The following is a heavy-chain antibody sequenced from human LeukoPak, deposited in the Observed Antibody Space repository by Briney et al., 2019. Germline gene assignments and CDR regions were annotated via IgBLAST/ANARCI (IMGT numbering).Heavy chain of an antibody. CDR1: GGSISSSTYY. V-gene: IGHV4-39*07. Sequence: TSETLSLTCSVSGGSISSSTYYWGWIRQPPGKGLEWIGSIYSSGSTYYNPSLKSRITISVDTSKNQFSLRLFSVTAADTAVYYCARSRLLETLDYWGQGTLVTVSS. J-gene: IGHJ4*02. CDR3: ARSRLLETLDY. CDR2: IYSSGST. D-gene: IGHD2/OR15-2a*01.